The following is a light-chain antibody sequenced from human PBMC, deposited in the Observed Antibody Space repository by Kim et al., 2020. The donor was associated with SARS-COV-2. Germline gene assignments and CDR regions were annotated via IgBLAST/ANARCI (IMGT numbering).Light chain of an antibody. CDR1: SGHSRYA. V-gene: IGLV4-69*01. CDR2: LSTDGSH. Sequence: SVKLTCTLSSGHSRYAIAWHQQQPEKGPRYLMKLSTDGSHSKGDGIPDRFSGSSSGAERYLTISSLQSEDEADYYCQTWGTGYLVFGGGTQLTVL. CDR3: QTWGTGYLV. J-gene: IGLJ3*02.